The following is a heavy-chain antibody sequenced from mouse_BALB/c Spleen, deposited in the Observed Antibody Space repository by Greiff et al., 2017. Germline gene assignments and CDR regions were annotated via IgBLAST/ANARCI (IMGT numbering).Heavy chain of an antibody. CDR3: ARRGNYVGYYFDY. D-gene: IGHD2-1*01. CDR2: IYPGSGNT. CDR1: GYTFTDYY. J-gene: IGHJ2*01. V-gene: IGHV1-77*01. Sequence: VKLQESGAELARPGASVKLSCKASGYTFTDYYINWVKQRTGQGLEWIGEIYPGSGNTYYNEKFKGKATLTADKSSSTAYMQLSSLTSEDSAVYFCARRGNYVGYYFDYWGQGTTLTVSS.